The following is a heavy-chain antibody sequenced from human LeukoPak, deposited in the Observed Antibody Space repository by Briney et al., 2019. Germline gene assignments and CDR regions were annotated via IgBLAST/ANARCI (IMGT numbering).Heavy chain of an antibody. D-gene: IGHD6-13*01. Sequence: ASVKVSCKASGYSFSAYYMHWVRQAPGQGLGWMGWINPNSGGTNYAQKFQGRVTMTRDTSISTAYMELSRLRSDDTAVYYCARVPSSSWYYYYYGMDVWGQGTTVTVSS. J-gene: IGHJ6*02. CDR1: GYSFSAYY. CDR2: INPNSGGT. V-gene: IGHV1-2*02. CDR3: ARVPSSSWYYYYYGMDV.